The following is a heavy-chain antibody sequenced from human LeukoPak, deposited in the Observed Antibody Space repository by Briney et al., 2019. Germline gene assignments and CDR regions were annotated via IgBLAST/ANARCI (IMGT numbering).Heavy chain of an antibody. CDR2: ISGGGGGT. Sequence: GGSLRLSCAVSGITLSKYGMGWVRPAPGKGLEWVAGISGGGGGTNYAHSLKGRFTVSRDNPKNTLYLQRHSLRAEATAVYFCAKRGVVVRVILVGFHKEANYFDSWGQGALVTVSP. V-gene: IGHV3-23*01. J-gene: IGHJ4*02. D-gene: IGHD3-10*01. CDR3: AKRGVVVRVILVGFHKEANYFDS. CDR1: GITLSKYG.